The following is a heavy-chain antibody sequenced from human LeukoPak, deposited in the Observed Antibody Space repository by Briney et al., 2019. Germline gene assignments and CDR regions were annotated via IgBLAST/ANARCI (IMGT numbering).Heavy chain of an antibody. J-gene: IGHJ4*02. CDR2: FYYTGST. D-gene: IGHD2-15*01. Sequence: PSETLSLTCTVSGGSVSSGSYSWSWIRQPPGKGLEWIGYFYYTGSTNYNPSFKSRVTLSVDTSKNQFSLKLISVTAADTAVYYCARAQPPPGGSPYNYWGQGTLVTVSS. CDR3: ARAQPPPGGSPYNY. CDR1: GGSVSSGSYS. V-gene: IGHV4-61*01.